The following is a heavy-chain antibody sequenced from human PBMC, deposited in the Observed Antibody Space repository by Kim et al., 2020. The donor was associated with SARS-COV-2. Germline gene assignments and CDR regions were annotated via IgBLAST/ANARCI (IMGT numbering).Heavy chain of an antibody. D-gene: IGHD3-10*01. CDR3: ARGTWGGGGWGYGSGQYNRFDP. Sequence: ASVKVSCKASGYTFTSSHIQWVRQAPGQGLEWMGIINPSGGSTTYAQKLQGRVSMTRDTSTGTVYMELSSLRSEDTALYYCARGTWGGGGWGYGSGQYNRFDPWGQGPLVTVSS. V-gene: IGHV1-46*03. CDR2: INPSGGST. CDR1: GYTFTSSH. J-gene: IGHJ5*02.